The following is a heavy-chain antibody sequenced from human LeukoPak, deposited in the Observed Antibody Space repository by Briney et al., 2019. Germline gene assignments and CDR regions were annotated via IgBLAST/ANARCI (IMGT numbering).Heavy chain of an antibody. CDR1: GGTFSSYA. Sequence: SVKVSCKASGGTFSSYAISWVRQAPGQGLEWMGGIIPIFGTANYAQKFQGRVTITADESTSTAYMELSSLRSEDTAVYYCASNPQLLYYYMDVWGKGTTVTVSS. V-gene: IGHV1-69*13. CDR2: IIPIFGTA. J-gene: IGHJ6*03. CDR3: ASNPQLLYYYMDV. D-gene: IGHD2-2*01.